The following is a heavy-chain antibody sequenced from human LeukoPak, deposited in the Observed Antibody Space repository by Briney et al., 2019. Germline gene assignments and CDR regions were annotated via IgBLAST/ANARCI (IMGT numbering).Heavy chain of an antibody. D-gene: IGHD5-18*01. V-gene: IGHV4-39*01. J-gene: IGHJ4*02. CDR1: GGSISSSSYY. CDR2: IYYSGST. CDR3: ARLEGYSYGYSYY. Sequence: SETLSLTCTVSGGSISSSSYYWGWIRQPPGKGLEWIGSIYYSGSTYYNPSLKSRVTISVDTSKNQFTLKLSSVTAADTAVYYCARLEGYSYGYSYYWGQGTLVTVSS.